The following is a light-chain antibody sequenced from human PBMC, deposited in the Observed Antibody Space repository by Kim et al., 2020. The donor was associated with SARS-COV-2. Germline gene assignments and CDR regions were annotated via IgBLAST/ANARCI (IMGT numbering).Light chain of an antibody. Sequence: VSPGESVTLSCRASESVRSNLAWYQQKPGQAPRLLLYSASTRATDIPARFSGSGSGTEFTLTISSLQSEDFAVYYCQQYDNWPPVTFGGGTKLEIK. CDR3: QQYDNWPPVT. V-gene: IGKV3-15*01. CDR2: SAS. J-gene: IGKJ4*01. CDR1: ESVRSN.